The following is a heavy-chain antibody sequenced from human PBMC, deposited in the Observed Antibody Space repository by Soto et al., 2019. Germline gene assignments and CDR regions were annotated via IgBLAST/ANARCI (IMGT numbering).Heavy chain of an antibody. J-gene: IGHJ4*02. CDR1: GGSFSGYY. CDR2: IKHSGST. Sequence: QVQLQQWGAGLLKPSETLSLTCAVYGGSFSGYYWSWIRQPPGKGLEWIGEIKHSGSTNYSPSLKSRVTMSVDTSKNQISLKLRSVSAADTAVYYCSRGDSAVGLRYWGQGTLVTVSS. CDR3: SRGDSAVGLRY. V-gene: IGHV4-34*01. D-gene: IGHD1-26*01.